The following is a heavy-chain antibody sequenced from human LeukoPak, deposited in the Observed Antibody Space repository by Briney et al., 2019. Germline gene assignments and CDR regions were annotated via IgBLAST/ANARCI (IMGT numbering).Heavy chain of an antibody. Sequence: PGGSLRLSCSASGFIFSSYTMHWVRQAPGKGLEYVSAISSNGDTTYYADSVKGRFTISRDNSKNTLYLQMSSLRVEDTAVYYCVKRSTYFFDYWGQGTLVTVSS. CDR2: ISSNGDTT. V-gene: IGHV3-64D*06. CDR3: VKRSTYFFDY. CDR1: GFIFSSYT. J-gene: IGHJ4*02.